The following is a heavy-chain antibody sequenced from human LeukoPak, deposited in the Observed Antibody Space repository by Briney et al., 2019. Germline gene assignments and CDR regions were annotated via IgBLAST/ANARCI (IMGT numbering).Heavy chain of an antibody. D-gene: IGHD4-23*01. CDR3: ARDLGYGGNDAYFDY. CDR2: IYHSGST. Sequence: SGTLSLTCAVSGGSISSSNWWSWVRQPPGKGLEWIGEIYHSGSTNYNPSLKSRVTISVDTSKNQFSLKLSSVTAADTAVYYCARDLGYGGNDAYFDYWGQGTLVTVSS. J-gene: IGHJ4*02. V-gene: IGHV4-4*02. CDR1: GGSISSSNW.